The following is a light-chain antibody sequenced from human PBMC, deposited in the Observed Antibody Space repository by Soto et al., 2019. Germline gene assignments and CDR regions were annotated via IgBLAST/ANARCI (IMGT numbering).Light chain of an antibody. Sequence: QSVLTQPPSVSEAPGQRVTISCTGSSSNIGAGYEAHWYQQVPGTAPKLLIYENNNRPSGGPDRFSGSESGTSASLAITGLQAEDEAEYYGPPYDSRLSGYVFGAGTKRTVL. V-gene: IGLV1-40*01. J-gene: IGLJ1*01. CDR1: SSNIGAGYE. CDR2: ENN. CDR3: PPYDSRLSGYV.